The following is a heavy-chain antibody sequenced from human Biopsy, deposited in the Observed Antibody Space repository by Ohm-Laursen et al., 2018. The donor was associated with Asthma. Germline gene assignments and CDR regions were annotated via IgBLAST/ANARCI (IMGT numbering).Heavy chain of an antibody. CDR1: GFVFSQCG. CDR3: ARQSGQDYGDRNAFDT. D-gene: IGHD4-17*01. V-gene: IGHV3-33*01. Sequence: SSLRLSCSASGFVFSQCGMHWVRQGPGKGLEWVALVSSDGHNKYYEDSVKGRFSISRDNSRNRLYLEINRLTVEDSAVYFCARQSGQDYGDRNAFDTWGQGTKVAVSS. J-gene: IGHJ3*02. CDR2: VSSDGHNK.